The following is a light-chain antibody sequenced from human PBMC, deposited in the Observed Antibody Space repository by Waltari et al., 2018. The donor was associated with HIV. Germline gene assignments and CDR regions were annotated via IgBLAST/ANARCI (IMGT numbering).Light chain of an antibody. J-gene: IGLJ1*01. V-gene: IGLV2-14*01. CDR2: EVS. Sequence: QSAPTQPASVSGSPGQSITISCTGTSSHIGHYQYVSWYQQSPGKAPKLMIYEVSNRPSGVSNRFSGSKSGNTASLTISGLQAEDEADYYCSSYISTTTLFGTGTKVTVL. CDR3: SSYISTTTL. CDR1: SSHIGHYQY.